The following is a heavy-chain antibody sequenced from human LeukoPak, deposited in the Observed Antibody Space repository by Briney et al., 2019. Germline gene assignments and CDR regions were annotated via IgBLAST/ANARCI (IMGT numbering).Heavy chain of an antibody. D-gene: IGHD2-2*01. CDR2: IKQDGSEK. V-gene: IGHV3-7*03. CDR1: GFTFSSYA. CDR3: ARDPRDCSSTSCYGDNWFDP. Sequence: GGSLKLSCAASGFTFSSYAMSWVRQAPGKGLEWVANIKQDGSEKYYVDSVKGRFTISRDNAKNSLYLQMNSLRAEDTAVYYCARDPRDCSSTSCYGDNWFDPWGQGTLVTVSS. J-gene: IGHJ5*02.